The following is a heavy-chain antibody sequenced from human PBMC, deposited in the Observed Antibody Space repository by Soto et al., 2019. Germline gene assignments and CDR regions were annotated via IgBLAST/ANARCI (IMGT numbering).Heavy chain of an antibody. CDR1: GFIFSSYA. V-gene: IGHV3-23*01. CDR2: ISGRDGST. CDR3: AKDLVVGAGGHGVDV. D-gene: IGHD1-26*01. J-gene: IGHJ6*02. Sequence: EVQLLESGGGPVQPGGSLRLSCAASGFIFSSYAMSWVRQAPGKGLQWVSTISGRDGSTYYADSVKGRLTTSRDNSKNTLYRQMNSLTAEDTAVYYCAKDLVVGAGGHGVDVWGQGTTVTVSS.